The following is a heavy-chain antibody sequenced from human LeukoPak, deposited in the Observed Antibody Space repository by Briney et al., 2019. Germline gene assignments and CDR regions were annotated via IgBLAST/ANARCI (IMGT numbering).Heavy chain of an antibody. Sequence: PSETLSLTCAVSGSSISSTYYWGWIRQPPGTGLEWIGSFYNSGSTYYNPSLRSRVTISVDTSKNQFSLRLRSVTAADTAVYYCARNNTRTVSRGSSRRRANAFDIWGQGTMVTVSS. V-gene: IGHV4-38-2*01. J-gene: IGHJ3*02. CDR2: FYNSGST. CDR3: ARNNTRTVSRGSSRRRANAFDI. D-gene: IGHD6-13*01. CDR1: GSSISSTYY.